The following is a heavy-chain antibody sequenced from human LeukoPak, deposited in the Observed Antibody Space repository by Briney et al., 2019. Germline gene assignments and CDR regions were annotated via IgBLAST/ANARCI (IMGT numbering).Heavy chain of an antibody. CDR1: GGSISSGSYY. Sequence: SETLSLTCTVSGGSISSGSYYWSWIRQPAGKGLEWIGRIYTSGSTNYNPSLKSRDTISVDTSKNQFSLKLSSVTAADTAVYYCARDSRRDGYNLYAFDIWGQGTMVTVSS. J-gene: IGHJ3*02. V-gene: IGHV4-61*02. D-gene: IGHD5-24*01. CDR2: IYTSGST. CDR3: ARDSRRDGYNLYAFDI.